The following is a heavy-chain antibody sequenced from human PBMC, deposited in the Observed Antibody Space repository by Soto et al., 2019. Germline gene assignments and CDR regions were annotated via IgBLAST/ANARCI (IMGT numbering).Heavy chain of an antibody. D-gene: IGHD6-13*01. CDR3: ARGIAPYYFDY. CDR2: ISAYNGNT. V-gene: IGHV1-18*01. J-gene: IGHJ4*02. CDR1: GGTFSSYT. Sequence: ASVKVSCKASGGTFSSYTISWVRQAPGQGLEWMGWISAYNGNTNYAQKFQGRVTITRDTSASTAYMELSSLRSEGTAVYYCARGIAPYYFDYWGQGTLVTVSS.